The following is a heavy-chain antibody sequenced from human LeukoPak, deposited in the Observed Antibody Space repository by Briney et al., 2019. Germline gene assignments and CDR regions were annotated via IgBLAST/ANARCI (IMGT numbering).Heavy chain of an antibody. V-gene: IGHV3-15*01. D-gene: IGHD5-12*01. CDR3: AKGFGYDWGYFDY. CDR1: GFTFSNAW. CDR2: IKSKTDGGTT. Sequence: GGSLRLSCAASGFTFSNAWMSWVRQAPGKGLEWVGRIKSKTDGGTTDYAAPVKGRFTISRDDSKNTLYLQMNSLRAEDTAVYYCAKGFGYDWGYFDYWGQGTLVTVSS. J-gene: IGHJ4*02.